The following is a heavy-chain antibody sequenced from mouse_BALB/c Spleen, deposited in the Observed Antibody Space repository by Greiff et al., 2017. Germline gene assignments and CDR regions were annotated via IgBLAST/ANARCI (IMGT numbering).Heavy chain of an antibody. V-gene: IGHV7-3*02. CDR3: AREDYYGSSYWYFDV. CDR1: GFTFTDYY. CDR2: IRNKANGYTT. D-gene: IGHD1-1*01. Sequence: EVKLIESGGGLVQPGGSLRLSCATSGFTFTDYYMSWVRQPPGKALEWLGFIRNKANGYTTEYSASVKGRFTISRDNSQSILYLQMNTLRAEDSATYYCAREDYYGSSYWYFDVWGAGTTVTVSS. J-gene: IGHJ1*01.